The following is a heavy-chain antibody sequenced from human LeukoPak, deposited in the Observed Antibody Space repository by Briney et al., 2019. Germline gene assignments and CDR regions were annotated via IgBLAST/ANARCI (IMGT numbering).Heavy chain of an antibody. CDR1: GGTFSSHA. Sequence: SVKVSCKASGGTFSSHAISWVRQAPGQGLEWMGGIIPIFGTANYAQKLQGRVTMTTDTSTSTAYMELRSLRSDDTAVYYCAGSSGWYENWFDPWGQGTLVTVSS. V-gene: IGHV1-69*05. CDR2: IIPIFGTA. D-gene: IGHD6-19*01. J-gene: IGHJ5*02. CDR3: AGSSGWYENWFDP.